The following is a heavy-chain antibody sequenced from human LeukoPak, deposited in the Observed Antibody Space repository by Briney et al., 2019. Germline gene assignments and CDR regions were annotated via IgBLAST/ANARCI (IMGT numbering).Heavy chain of an antibody. CDR1: GYSISSGYY. Sequence: KASETLSLTCAVSGYSISSGYYWGWIRQPPGKGLEWIGSIYHSGSTYYNPSLKSRVTISVDTSKNQFSLKLSSVTAADTAVYYCARRLGQYYYYMDVWGKATTVTVSS. CDR2: IYHSGST. CDR3: ARRLGQYYYYMDV. J-gene: IGHJ6*03. D-gene: IGHD7-27*01. V-gene: IGHV4-38-2*01.